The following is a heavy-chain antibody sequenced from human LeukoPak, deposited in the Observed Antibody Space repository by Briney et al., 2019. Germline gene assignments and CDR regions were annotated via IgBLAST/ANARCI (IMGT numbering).Heavy chain of an antibody. D-gene: IGHD6-13*01. J-gene: IGHJ4*02. Sequence: GGSLRLSCAASGFTFSTYGMHWVRQAPGKGLEWVAVIWYDGSNQYYVDSVKGRFTISRDNSKNTLYLQMNGLRAEDTAVYYCTRNISSRWYDYWGQGTLVTVSS. CDR2: IWYDGSNQ. CDR3: TRNISSRWYDY. V-gene: IGHV3-33*01. CDR1: GFTFSTYG.